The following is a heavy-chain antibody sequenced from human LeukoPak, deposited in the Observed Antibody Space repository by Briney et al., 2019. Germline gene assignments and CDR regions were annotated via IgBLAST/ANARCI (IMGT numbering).Heavy chain of an antibody. CDR2: IFYSGST. CDR1: HGSISGFH. J-gene: IGHJ4*02. Sequence: PSETLSLTCTVSHGSISGFHWSWIRQPPGKGLEWIGYIFYSGSTNYNPSLKSRVTISVDTSRNKVSLKLSSVTAADTAVYYCARGGAFSSSGYVDYWGQGTLVTVST. CDR3: ARGGAFSSSGYVDY. D-gene: IGHD6-13*01. V-gene: IGHV4-59*01.